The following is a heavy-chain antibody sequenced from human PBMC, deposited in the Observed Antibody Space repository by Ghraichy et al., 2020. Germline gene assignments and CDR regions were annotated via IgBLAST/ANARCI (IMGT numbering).Heavy chain of an antibody. CDR3: ARDHDWSFDN. Sequence: GGSLRLSCAASGFSFSRYTMNWVRQAPGKGLEWVSSISSSRSYIYYVDSVKGRFTISRDNARNSLYLQMNSLRAEDTAIYYCARDHDWSFDNWGQGSLVTVSS. CDR2: ISSSRSYI. J-gene: IGHJ4*01. D-gene: IGHD3-9*01. CDR1: GFSFSRYT. V-gene: IGHV3-21*01.